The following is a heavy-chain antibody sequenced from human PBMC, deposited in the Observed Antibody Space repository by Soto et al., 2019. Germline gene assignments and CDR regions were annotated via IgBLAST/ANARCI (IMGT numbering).Heavy chain of an antibody. V-gene: IGHV1-18*01. CDR3: ARGGKYCTNGVCSLYGMDV. Sequence: QVQLVQSGAEVKKPGASVKVSCKASGYTFTSYGISWVRQAPGQGLEWMGWISAYNGNTNYAQKFQCKVTRTTDRSTSTSYMELRSLRSDDTAVYYCARGGKYCTNGVCSLYGMDVWGQGTTVTVSS. CDR2: ISAYNGNT. D-gene: IGHD2-8*01. J-gene: IGHJ6*02. CDR1: GYTFTSYG.